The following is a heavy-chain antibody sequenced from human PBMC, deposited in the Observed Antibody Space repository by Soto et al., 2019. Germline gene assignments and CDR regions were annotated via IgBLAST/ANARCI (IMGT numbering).Heavy chain of an antibody. CDR2: IYPGDSDT. CDR1: GYSFTSYW. Sequence: GESLKISCKGSGYSFTSYWIGWVRQMPGKGLEWMGIIYPGDSDTRYSPSFQGQVTISADKSISTAHLQWSSLKASDTAMYYCARVGRVGGYNYNYYYYGMDVWGQGTTVTVSS. D-gene: IGHD5-12*01. CDR3: ARVGRVGGYNYNYYYYGMDV. V-gene: IGHV5-51*01. J-gene: IGHJ6*02.